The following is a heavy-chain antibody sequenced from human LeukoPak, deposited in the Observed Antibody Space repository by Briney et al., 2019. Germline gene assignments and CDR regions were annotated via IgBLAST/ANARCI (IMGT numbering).Heavy chain of an antibody. V-gene: IGHV3-11*01. CDR1: GFTFSDYY. CDR2: ISSSGSTI. J-gene: IGHJ4*02. CDR3: ARGRVEMATIGLFDY. Sequence: GGSLRLSCAASGFTFSDYYMSWIRQAPGKGLEWVSYISSSGSTIYYADSVKGRFTISRNNAKNSLYLQMNSLRAEDTAVYYCARGRVEMATIGLFDYWGQGTLVTVSS. D-gene: IGHD5-24*01.